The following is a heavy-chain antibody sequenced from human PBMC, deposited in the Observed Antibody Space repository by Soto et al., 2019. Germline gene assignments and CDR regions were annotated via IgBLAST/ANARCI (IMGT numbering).Heavy chain of an antibody. CDR2: IYYSGST. CDR1: GGSISSGDYY. Sequence: QVQLQESGPGLVKPSQTLSLTCTVSGGSISSGDYYWSWIRQPPGKGLEWIGYIYYSGSTYYNPSLKSRVTISVDTSKNQLSLKLSSVTAADTAVYYCARARSDYVWGSYRPYNWFDPWGQGTLVTVSS. J-gene: IGHJ5*02. D-gene: IGHD3-16*02. V-gene: IGHV4-30-4*01. CDR3: ARARSDYVWGSYRPYNWFDP.